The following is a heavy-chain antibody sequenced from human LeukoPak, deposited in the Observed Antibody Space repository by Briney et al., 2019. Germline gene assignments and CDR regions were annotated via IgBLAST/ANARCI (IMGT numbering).Heavy chain of an antibody. CDR3: ARGKLELRGSKPEDWFDP. CDR1: GFTFSSYA. CDR2: ISGSGGTT. D-gene: IGHD1-7*01. Sequence: PGGSLRLSCAAPGFTFSSYAMSWVRQAPGKGLEWVSTISGSGGTTYYAEFVKGRFTISRDNSKNTLYLQMNSLRAEDTAVYYCARGKLELRGSKPEDWFDPWGQGTLVIVSS. V-gene: IGHV3-23*01. J-gene: IGHJ5*02.